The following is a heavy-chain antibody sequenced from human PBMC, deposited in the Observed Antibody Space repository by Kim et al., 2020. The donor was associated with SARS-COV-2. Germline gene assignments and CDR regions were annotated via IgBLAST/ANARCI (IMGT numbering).Heavy chain of an antibody. CDR2: INHSGST. Sequence: SETLSLTCAVYGGSFSGYYWSWIRQPPGKGLEWIGEINHSGSTNYNPSLKSRVTISVDMSKNQFSLKLSSVTAADTAVYYCAREVYYYDSSGYYYDYYYYYGMDVWGKGTTVTDSS. J-gene: IGHJ6*04. CDR3: AREVYYYDSSGYYYDYYYYYGMDV. V-gene: IGHV4-34*01. D-gene: IGHD3-22*01. CDR1: GGSFSGYY.